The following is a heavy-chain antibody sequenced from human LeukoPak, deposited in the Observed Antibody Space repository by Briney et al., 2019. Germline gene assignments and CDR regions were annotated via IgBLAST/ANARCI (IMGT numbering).Heavy chain of an antibody. Sequence: GASVKVSCKASGYTFTSYGISWVRQAPGQGLEWMGWISAYNGNTNYAQKLQGRVTMTTDTSTSTAYMELRSLRSDDTAVYYCAREVRYSSGRYYFDYWGQGTLVTVSS. J-gene: IGHJ4*02. CDR1: GYTFTSYG. V-gene: IGHV1-18*01. D-gene: IGHD6-19*01. CDR2: ISAYNGNT. CDR3: AREVRYSSGRYYFDY.